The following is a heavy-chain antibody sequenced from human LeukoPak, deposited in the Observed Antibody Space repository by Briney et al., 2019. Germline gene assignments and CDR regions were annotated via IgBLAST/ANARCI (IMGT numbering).Heavy chain of an antibody. J-gene: IGHJ4*02. D-gene: IGHD6-6*01. CDR1: GGTFSSYS. Sequence: SVTVSCKASGGTFSSYSISWVRQAPGQGLEWMGGIIPIFGPATYAQKFQGRVTMTRNTSISTAYMELSSLRSEDTAVYYCAREPENGIAARRGDYWGQGTLVTVSS. CDR3: AREPENGIAARRGDY. V-gene: IGHV1-69*05. CDR2: IIPIFGPA.